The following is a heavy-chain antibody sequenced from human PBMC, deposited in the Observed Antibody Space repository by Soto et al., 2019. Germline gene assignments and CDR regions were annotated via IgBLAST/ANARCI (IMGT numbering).Heavy chain of an antibody. V-gene: IGHV3-30*18. CDR2: ISYDGSNK. Sequence: PGGSLRLSCAASGFTFSSYGMHWVRQAPGKGLKWVAVISYDGSNKYYADSVKGRFTISRDNSKNTLYLQMNSLRAEDTAVYYCAKDQGYYDILTGFDYWGQGTLVTVSS. D-gene: IGHD3-9*01. J-gene: IGHJ4*02. CDR1: GFTFSSYG. CDR3: AKDQGYYDILTGFDY.